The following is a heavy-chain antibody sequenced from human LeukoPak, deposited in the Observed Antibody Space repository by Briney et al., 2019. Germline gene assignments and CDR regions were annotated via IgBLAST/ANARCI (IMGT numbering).Heavy chain of an antibody. CDR3: ARGGGNDAFDI. J-gene: IGHJ3*02. D-gene: IGHD3-10*01. V-gene: IGHV1-46*03. Sequence: ASVKVSCXASGYTFTSYYMHWVRQARGQGLEWMGIINPSGGSTSYAQKFQGRVTMTRDTSTSTVYMELSSLRSEDTAVYYCARGGGNDAFDIWGQGTMVTVSS. CDR2: INPSGGST. CDR1: GYTFTSYY.